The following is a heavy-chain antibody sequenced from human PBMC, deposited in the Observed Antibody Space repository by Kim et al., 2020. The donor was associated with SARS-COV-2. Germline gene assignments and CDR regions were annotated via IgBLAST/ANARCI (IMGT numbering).Heavy chain of an antibody. CDR3: ARDRSRGIAAAGTAFDY. D-gene: IGHD6-13*01. Sequence: ASVKVSCKASGYTFTSYYMHWVRQAPGQGLEWMGIINPSGGSTSYAQKFQGRVTMTRDTSTSTVYMELSSLRSEDTAVYYCARDRSRGIAAAGTAFDYWGQGTLVTVSS. CDR1: GYTFTSYY. V-gene: IGHV1-46*01. J-gene: IGHJ4*02. CDR2: INPSGGST.